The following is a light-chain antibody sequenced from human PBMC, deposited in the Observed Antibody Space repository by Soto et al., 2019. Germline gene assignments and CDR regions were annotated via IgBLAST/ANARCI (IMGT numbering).Light chain of an antibody. CDR1: QSINKW. CDR3: QHYKNYPWT. J-gene: IGKJ1*01. CDR2: KAS. V-gene: IGKV1-5*03. Sequence: DIQMTQSPSTLSASPGDRVIITCRASQSINKWLAWYQQRPGEAPKLLIYKASHLQSGVPSRFSGSGSGTEFSLTISSLQPADFATYYCQHYKNYPWTFGQGTKVEIK.